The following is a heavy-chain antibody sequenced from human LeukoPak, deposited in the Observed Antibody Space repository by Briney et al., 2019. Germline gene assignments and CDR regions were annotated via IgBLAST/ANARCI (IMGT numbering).Heavy chain of an antibody. Sequence: PGGSLRLSCAASGLTFSSYSMNWVRQAPGKGLEWVSSISSSSSYIYYADSVKGRFTISRDNAKNSLYLQMNRLRAEDTAVYYCVRDIAVAANHDSWGQGTLVTVSS. D-gene: IGHD6-19*01. V-gene: IGHV3-21*04. CDR3: VRDIAVAANHDS. J-gene: IGHJ4*02. CDR1: GLTFSSYS. CDR2: ISSSSSYI.